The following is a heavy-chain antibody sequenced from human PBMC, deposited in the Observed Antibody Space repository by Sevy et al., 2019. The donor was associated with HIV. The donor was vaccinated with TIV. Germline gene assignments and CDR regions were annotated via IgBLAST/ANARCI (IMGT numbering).Heavy chain of an antibody. J-gene: IGHJ5*02. V-gene: IGHV1-8*01. CDR1: GYTFTTYD. CDR2: MNPNSGNT. D-gene: IGHD6-6*01. Sequence: ASVKVSCKASGYTFTTYDINWVRQATGQGLEWMGWMNPNSGNTGYAQKFQGRVNMTRNTSISTAYMELSSLRSEDTAVYYCVRGISVRRAGSWFDPWGQGTLVTVSS. CDR3: VRGISVRRAGSWFDP.